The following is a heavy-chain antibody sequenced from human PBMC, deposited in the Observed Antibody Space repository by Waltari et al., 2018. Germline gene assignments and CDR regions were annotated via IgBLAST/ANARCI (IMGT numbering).Heavy chain of an antibody. J-gene: IGHJ3*02. CDR3: HSSSPDAFDI. V-gene: IGHV3-30*01. D-gene: IGHD6-13*01. CDR1: GFTFSSYA. Sequence: QVQLVESGGGVVQPGRSLRLSCAASGFTFSSYAMHWVRQAPGKGLEWVAVISYDGSNKYYADSVKGRFTISRDNSKNTLYLQMNSLRAEDTAVYYRHSSSPDAFDIWGQGTMVTVSS. CDR2: ISYDGSNK.